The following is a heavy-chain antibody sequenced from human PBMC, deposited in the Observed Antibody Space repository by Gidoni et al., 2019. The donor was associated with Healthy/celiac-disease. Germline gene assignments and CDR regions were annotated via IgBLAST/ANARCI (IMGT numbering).Heavy chain of an antibody. J-gene: IGHJ4*02. D-gene: IGHD4-17*01. Sequence: EVQLVASGGGLVQPGGSLRLSCAASGFTFSSYEMNWVRQAPGKGLEWVSYISSSGSTIYYADSVKGRFTISRDNAKNSLYLQMNSLRAEDTAVYYCARADYGDSPFYFDYWGQGTLVTVSS. V-gene: IGHV3-48*03. CDR2: ISSSGSTI. CDR1: GFTFSSYE. CDR3: ARADYGDSPFYFDY.